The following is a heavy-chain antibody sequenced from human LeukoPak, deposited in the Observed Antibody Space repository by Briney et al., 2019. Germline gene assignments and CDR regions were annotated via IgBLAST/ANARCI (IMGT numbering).Heavy chain of an antibody. CDR1: GYSFSSHW. Sequence: GESLKISCKGSGYSFSSHWIGWVRQMPGKGLEWMGIINPGDSDTRYSPSFQGQVTISADESVSTAYLQWSSLKASDTAMYYCARHLVVVAAPRGYYDYWGQGTLVTVSS. D-gene: IGHD2-15*01. CDR2: INPGDSDT. J-gene: IGHJ4*02. V-gene: IGHV5-51*01. CDR3: ARHLVVVAAPRGYYDY.